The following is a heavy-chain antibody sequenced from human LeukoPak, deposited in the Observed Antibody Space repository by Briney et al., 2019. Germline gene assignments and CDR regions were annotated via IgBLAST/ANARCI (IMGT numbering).Heavy chain of an antibody. CDR1: GGSISSADYY. D-gene: IGHD2-15*01. CDR2: ISYSGST. Sequence: SETLSLTCTVSGGSISSADYYWSWIRQPPGKGLEWIGYISYSGSTFYNPSLRSRVTISVDTSKNQFSLRLSSVTAADTAVYYCARDRRYCSGGSCSIFDYWGQGTLVTVSS. J-gene: IGHJ4*02. CDR3: ARDRRYCSGGSCSIFDY. V-gene: IGHV4-30-4*08.